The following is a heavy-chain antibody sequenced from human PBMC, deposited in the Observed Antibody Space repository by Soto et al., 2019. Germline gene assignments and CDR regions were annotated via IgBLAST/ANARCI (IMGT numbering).Heavy chain of an antibody. CDR1: GVSLGTNY. D-gene: IGHD1-1*01. J-gene: IGHJ4*02. Sequence: SDTQSHTCPCSGVSLGTNYGNLLRQTPGKGLEWIGFIYYSGSSNYNPSLKSRVSISVDTSRNQFSLKLSSVTAADTAVYYCACGGWNRNFDYWGQGTVATGSS. V-gene: IGHV4-59*01. CDR2: IYYSGSS. CDR3: ACGGWNRNFDY.